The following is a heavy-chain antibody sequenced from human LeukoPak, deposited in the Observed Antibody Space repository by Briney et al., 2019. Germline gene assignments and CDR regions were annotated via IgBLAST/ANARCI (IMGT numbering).Heavy chain of an antibody. CDR1: GFTFSSYS. J-gene: IGHJ6*02. CDR3: ARVPVVAATYYYYYGMDV. D-gene: IGHD2-15*01. V-gene: IGHV3-21*01. CDR2: ISSSSSYI. Sequence: KPGGSLRLSCAASGFTFSSYSMNWVRQAPGKGLEWVSSISSSSSYIYYADSVKGRFTISRDNAKNSLYLQMNSLRAEDTAVYYCARVPVVAATYYYYYGMDVWGQGTTVTVSS.